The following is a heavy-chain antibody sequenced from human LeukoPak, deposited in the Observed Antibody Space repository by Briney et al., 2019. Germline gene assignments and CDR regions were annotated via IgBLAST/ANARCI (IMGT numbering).Heavy chain of an antibody. Sequence: GGSLRLSCAASGFTFGNAWMSWVRQAPGKGLEWVGRIKSKTDGGTTDYAAPVKGRFTISRDDSKNTLYLQMNSLKTEDTAVYYCTTDIPIITYYYGSGSYYWGQGTLVIVSS. CDR1: GFTFGNAW. V-gene: IGHV3-15*01. D-gene: IGHD3-10*01. J-gene: IGHJ4*02. CDR3: TTDIPIITYYYGSGSYY. CDR2: IKSKTDGGTT.